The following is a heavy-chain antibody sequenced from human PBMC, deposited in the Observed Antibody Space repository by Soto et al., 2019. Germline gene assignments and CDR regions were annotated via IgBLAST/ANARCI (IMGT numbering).Heavy chain of an antibody. CDR1: GGSISSYY. D-gene: IGHD2-2*01. Sequence: SEARSLTWIGSGGSISSYYWSWIRQPPGKGLEWIGYIYYSGSTKYNPSLKSRVTISVDTSKNQFSLKLNSVSAADTAVYYCAIGSSDSHRRWFAPWGQGTLVPVSS. CDR2: IYYSGST. V-gene: IGHV4-59*01. CDR3: AIGSSDSHRRWFAP. J-gene: IGHJ5*02.